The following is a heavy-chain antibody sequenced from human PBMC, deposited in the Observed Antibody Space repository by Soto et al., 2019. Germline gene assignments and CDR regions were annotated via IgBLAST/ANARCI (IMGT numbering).Heavy chain of an antibody. CDR2: IDPSDSYT. J-gene: IGHJ6*02. CDR3: ARQDPETLLWFADSPMDV. V-gene: IGHV5-10-1*01. CDR1: GYSFTSYW. Sequence: PGESLKISCKGSGYSFTSYWISWVRPMPGKCLEWMGRIDPSDSYTNYSPSFQGHVTISADKSISTAYLQWSSLKASDTAMYYCARQDPETLLWFADSPMDVWGQGTTVTVSS. D-gene: IGHD3-10*01.